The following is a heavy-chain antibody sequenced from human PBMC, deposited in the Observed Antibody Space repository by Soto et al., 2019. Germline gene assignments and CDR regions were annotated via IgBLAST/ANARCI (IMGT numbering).Heavy chain of an antibody. CDR1: GFTFSSYA. CDR3: VREADFWSGYYTGGESWFDP. CDR2: ISGSGGST. Sequence: VQLLESGGGLVQPGGSLRLSCAASGFTFSSYAMSWVRQAPGKGLEWVSAISGSGGSTYYADSVKGRFTISRDNSKNTLYLQMNSLRAEDTAVYYCVREADFWSGYYTGGESWFDPWGQGTLVTVSS. D-gene: IGHD3-3*01. V-gene: IGHV3-23*01. J-gene: IGHJ5*02.